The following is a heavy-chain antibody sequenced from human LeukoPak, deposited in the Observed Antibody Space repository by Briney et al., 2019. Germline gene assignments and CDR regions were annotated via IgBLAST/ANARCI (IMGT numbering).Heavy chain of an antibody. Sequence: GRSLRRSCAASGFTFSSYGMHWVRQAPGKGLEWVAVIWYDGSNKYYADSVKGRFTISRDNSKNTLYLQMNSLRAEDTAVYYCARDHDIVVVPAALDYWGQGTLVTVSS. J-gene: IGHJ4*02. CDR3: ARDHDIVVVPAALDY. D-gene: IGHD2-2*01. CDR1: GFTFSSYG. CDR2: IWYDGSNK. V-gene: IGHV3-33*01.